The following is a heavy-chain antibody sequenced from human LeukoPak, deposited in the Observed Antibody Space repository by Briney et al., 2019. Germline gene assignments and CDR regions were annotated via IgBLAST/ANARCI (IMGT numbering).Heavy chain of an antibody. V-gene: IGHV1-18*01. D-gene: IGHD3-22*01. CDR1: GYTFTSYG. CDR3: VRDTEYYDSSGYPFDY. CDR2: ISAYNGNT. J-gene: IGHJ4*02. Sequence: ASVKVSCKASGYTFTSYGISWVRQAPGQGLEWMGWISAYNGNTNYAQKLQGRVTMTTDTSTSTAYMELRSLRSDDTAVYYCVRDTEYYDSSGYPFDYWGQGTLVTVSS.